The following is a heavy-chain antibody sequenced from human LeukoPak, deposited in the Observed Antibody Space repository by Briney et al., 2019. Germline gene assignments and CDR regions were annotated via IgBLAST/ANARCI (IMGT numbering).Heavy chain of an antibody. CDR1: GGSFSGYY. CDR2: INHSGST. CDR3: ARGREQLGPYYYYYYGMDV. Sequence: SETLSLTCAVYGGSFSGYYWSWIRQPPGKGLEWIGEINHSGSTNYNPSLKSRVTTSVDTSKNQFPLKLSSVTAADTAVYYCARGREQLGPYYYYYYGMDVWGQGTTVTVSS. D-gene: IGHD6-6*01. V-gene: IGHV4-34*01. J-gene: IGHJ6*02.